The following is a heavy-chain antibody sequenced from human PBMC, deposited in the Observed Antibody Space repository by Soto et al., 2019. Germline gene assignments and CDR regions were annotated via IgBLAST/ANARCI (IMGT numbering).Heavy chain of an antibody. CDR1: GFTFSSYA. J-gene: IGHJ1*01. CDR2: ISSNGGST. Sequence: GGSLRLSCAASGFTFSSYAMHWVRQAPGKGLEYVSAISSNGGSTYYANSVKGRFTISRDNSKNTLYLQMGSLRAEDMAVYYCARTGGSEFTGYFQHWGQGTLVTVSS. D-gene: IGHD7-27*01. V-gene: IGHV3-64*01. CDR3: ARTGGSEFTGYFQH.